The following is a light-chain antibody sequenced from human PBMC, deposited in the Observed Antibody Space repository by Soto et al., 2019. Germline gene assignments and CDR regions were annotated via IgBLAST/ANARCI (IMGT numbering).Light chain of an antibody. CDR2: DAS. V-gene: IGKV1-5*01. CDR3: QHYSDSSGYT. Sequence: DIQMTQSPSTLSASVGDRVTITCRASQSISNWLAWYQQKPGKAPNLLIYDASSLESGVPSRFSGSGSGTEFTLTISSLQPDDFATYYCQHYSDSSGYTFGQGTRLEIK. J-gene: IGKJ5*01. CDR1: QSISNW.